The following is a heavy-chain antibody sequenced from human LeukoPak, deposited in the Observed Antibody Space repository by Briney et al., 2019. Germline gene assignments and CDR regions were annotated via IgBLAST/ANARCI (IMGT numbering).Heavy chain of an antibody. J-gene: IGHJ4*02. CDR2: INHGGST. CDR1: GGSFSGYY. V-gene: IGHV4-34*01. CDR3: ARQSDYGDYVFGSAFDY. Sequence: SETLSLTCAVYGGSFSGYYWSWIRQPPGKGLEWIGEINHGGSTKYNPSLKSRVTISVDTSKNQFSLKLSSVTAADTAVYYCARQSDYGDYVFGSAFDYWGQGTLVTVSS. D-gene: IGHD4-17*01.